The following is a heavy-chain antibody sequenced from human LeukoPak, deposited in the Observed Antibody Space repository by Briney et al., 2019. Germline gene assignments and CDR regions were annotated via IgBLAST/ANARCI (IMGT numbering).Heavy chain of an antibody. CDR3: ARGPGSSGGAYVGDY. V-gene: IGHV3-74*01. D-gene: IGHD3-22*01. CDR2: IDGGGSST. CDR1: GFTFSNYW. J-gene: IGHJ4*01. Sequence: GGSLRLSCVASGFTFSNYWMHWVRQVPGKGLVWVSRIDGGGSSTSYADYVKGRFFISRDNTLYLQMNSLRVEDTAVYYCARGPGSSGGAYVGDYWGHGTLVTVSS.